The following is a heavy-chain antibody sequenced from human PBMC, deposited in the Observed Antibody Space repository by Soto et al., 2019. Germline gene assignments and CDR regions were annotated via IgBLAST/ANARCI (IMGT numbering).Heavy chain of an antibody. Sequence: ASVKVSCKVSGYTLTELSMHWVRQAPGKGLEWMGGFDPEDGETIYAQKFQGRVTMTEDTSTDTAYMELSSLRSEDTAAYYCATDPYCSGGSCYSSPLDYWGQGTLVTVSS. D-gene: IGHD2-15*01. CDR2: FDPEDGET. J-gene: IGHJ4*02. V-gene: IGHV1-24*01. CDR3: ATDPYCSGGSCYSSPLDY. CDR1: GYTLTELS.